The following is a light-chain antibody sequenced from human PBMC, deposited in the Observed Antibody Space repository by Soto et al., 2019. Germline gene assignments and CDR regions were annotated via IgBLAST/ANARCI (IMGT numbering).Light chain of an antibody. CDR1: SSDIGHYDY. V-gene: IGLV2-14*03. J-gene: IGLJ1*01. CDR2: HVT. CDR3: CSLTTSHTYV. Sequence: QSALTQPASVSGSPGQSITISCTGTSSDIGHYDYVSWYQQHPGKAPKLMIYHVTYRPSGVSNRYSGSKSGNSASLTISGLQADDEAYYYCCSLTTSHTYVFGSGSKLTVL.